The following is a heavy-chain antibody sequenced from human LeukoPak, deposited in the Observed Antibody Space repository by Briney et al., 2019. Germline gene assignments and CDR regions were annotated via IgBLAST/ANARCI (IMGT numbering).Heavy chain of an antibody. CDR3: ARDLSHTVVTPFAFDI. CDR2: IYYSGST. D-gene: IGHD4-23*01. V-gene: IGHV4-31*03. J-gene: IGHJ3*02. CDR1: GGSISSGGYY. Sequence: SETLSLTCTVSGGSISSGGYYWSWIRQHPGKGLEWIGYIYYSGSTYYNPSLKSRVTISVDTSKNQFSLKLSSVTAADTAVYYCARDLSHTVVTPFAFDIWGQGTMVTVSS.